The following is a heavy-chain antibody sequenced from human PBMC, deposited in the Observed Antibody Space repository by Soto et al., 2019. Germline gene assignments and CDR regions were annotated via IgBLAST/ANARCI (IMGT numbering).Heavy chain of an antibody. CDR2: ISYDGSNK. D-gene: IGHD6-6*01. CDR3: ANLDSSSPGVDP. Sequence: GGSLRLSCAASGFTFSSYGMHWVRQAPGKGLEWVAVISYDGSNKYYADSVKGRFTISRDNSKNTLYLQMNSLRAEDTAVYYCANLDSSSPGVDPWGQGTLVTVSS. V-gene: IGHV3-30*18. CDR1: GFTFSSYG. J-gene: IGHJ5*02.